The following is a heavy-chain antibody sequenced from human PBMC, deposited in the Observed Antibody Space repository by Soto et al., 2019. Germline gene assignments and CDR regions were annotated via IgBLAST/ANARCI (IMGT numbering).Heavy chain of an antibody. CDR3: ARLLPWDYYGSGSLMGDI. V-gene: IGHV4-39*01. CDR1: GGSISSSSYY. D-gene: IGHD3-10*01. Sequence: QLQLQESGPGLVKPSETLSLTCTVSGGSISSSSYYWGWIRQPPGKGLEWIGSIYYSGSTYNNPSLKSRVTISVDTSKNQFSLKLSSVTAADTAVYYCARLLPWDYYGSGSLMGDIWGQGTMVTVSS. CDR2: IYYSGST. J-gene: IGHJ3*02.